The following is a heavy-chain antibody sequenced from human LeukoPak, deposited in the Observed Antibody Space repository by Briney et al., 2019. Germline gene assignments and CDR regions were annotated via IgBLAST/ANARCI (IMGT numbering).Heavy chain of an antibody. Sequence: GGSLRLSCEASGFMFDDYGMHWVRYAPGKGLEWVSTISWNSASVGYVDSVKGRFTISRDNAKKTLYLQMNSLRPEDTALYYCAKDYGYSSSWYDYWGQGTLVTVSS. J-gene: IGHJ4*02. CDR1: GFMFDDYG. CDR2: ISWNSASV. V-gene: IGHV3-9*01. CDR3: AKDYGYSSSWYDY. D-gene: IGHD6-13*01.